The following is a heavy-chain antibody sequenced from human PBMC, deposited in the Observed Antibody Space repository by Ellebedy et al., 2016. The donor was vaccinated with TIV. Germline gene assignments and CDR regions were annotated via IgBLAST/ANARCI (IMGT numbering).Heavy chain of an antibody. CDR2: IYYSGST. D-gene: IGHD3-16*02. Sequence: SETLSLTCTVSGGSISSGGYYWSWIRQHPGKGLEWIGYIYYSGSTYYNPSLKSRVTISVDTSKNQFSLKLSSVTAADTAVYHCASGHYVWGSYRAEMSWFDPWGQGTLVTVSS. CDR3: ASGHYVWGSYRAEMSWFDP. CDR1: GGSISSGGYY. J-gene: IGHJ5*02. V-gene: IGHV4-31*03.